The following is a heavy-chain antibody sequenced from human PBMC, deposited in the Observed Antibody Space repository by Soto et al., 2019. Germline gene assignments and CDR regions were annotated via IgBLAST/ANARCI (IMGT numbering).Heavy chain of an antibody. CDR3: ARHRYYDLLTGYACDQ. J-gene: IGHJ4*02. CDR1: GGSIGGPY. D-gene: IGHD3-9*01. CDR2: IYQSGSA. V-gene: IGHV4-59*11. Sequence: SETLSLTCTVSGGSIGGPYWTWIRQSPGKGLEWIGHIYQSGSASYNPSLKSRVTISIDTSKNQFSLKLSSVTAADTAVYYCARHRYYDLLTGYACDQWGQGNMVIVSP.